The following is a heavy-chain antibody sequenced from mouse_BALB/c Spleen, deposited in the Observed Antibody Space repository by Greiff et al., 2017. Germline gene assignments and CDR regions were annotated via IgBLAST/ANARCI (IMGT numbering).Heavy chain of an antibody. CDR2: ISSGSSTI. CDR3: ARSRLPGTVFAY. V-gene: IGHV5-17*02. CDR1: GFTFSSFG. Sequence: EVNLVESGGGLVQPGGSRKLSCAASGFTFSSFGMHWVRQAPEKGLEWVAYISSGSSTIYYADTVKGRFTISRDNPKNTLFLQMTSLRSEDTAMYYCARSRLPGTVFAYWGQGTLVTVSA. J-gene: IGHJ3*01. D-gene: IGHD4-1*01.